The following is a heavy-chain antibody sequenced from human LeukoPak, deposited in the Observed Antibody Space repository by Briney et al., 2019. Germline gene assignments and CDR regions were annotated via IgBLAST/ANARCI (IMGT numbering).Heavy chain of an antibody. J-gene: IGHJ5*02. V-gene: IGHV4-61*02. D-gene: IGHD5-12*01. CDR2: IYTSGST. Sequence: KPSQTLSLTCTVSGGSISSGSYYWSWIRQPAGKGLEWIGRIYTSGSTNYNPSLKSRVTISVDTSKNQFSLKLSSVTAADTAVYYCARATISRWFDPWGQGTLVTVSS. CDR3: ARATISRWFDP. CDR1: GGSISSGSYY.